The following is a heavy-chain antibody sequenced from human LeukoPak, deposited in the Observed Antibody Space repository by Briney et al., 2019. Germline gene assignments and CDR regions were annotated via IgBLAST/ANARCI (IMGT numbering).Heavy chain of an antibody. CDR2: ISWNSGSI. Sequence: PGRSLRLSCAASGFTFDDYAMHWVRQAPGKGLEWVSGISWNSGSIGYADSVKGRFTISRDNAKNSLYLQMNSPRAEDTAVYYCTGLDYWGQGTLVTVSS. D-gene: IGHD7-27*01. CDR3: TGLDY. J-gene: IGHJ4*02. V-gene: IGHV3-9*01. CDR1: GFTFDDYA.